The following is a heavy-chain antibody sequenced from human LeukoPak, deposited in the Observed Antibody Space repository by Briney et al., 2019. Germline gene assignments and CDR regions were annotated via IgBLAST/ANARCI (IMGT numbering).Heavy chain of an antibody. CDR1: GFTFSNAW. CDR2: INQDSSEK. CDR3: VQGWRDN. J-gene: IGHJ4*02. Sequence: GGSLRLSCAAAGFTFSNAWMSWVRQAPGKGLEWVANINQDSSEKYYVDSVKGRFTISRDNAKNSLYLQLNTLRPEDTAVYYCVQGWRDNWGQGTLVTVSS. V-gene: IGHV3-7*01. D-gene: IGHD2-15*01.